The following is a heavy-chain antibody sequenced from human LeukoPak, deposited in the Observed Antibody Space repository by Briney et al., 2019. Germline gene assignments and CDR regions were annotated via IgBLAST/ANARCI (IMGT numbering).Heavy chain of an antibody. CDR2: IIPIFGTA. D-gene: IGHD3-3*01. J-gene: IGHJ5*02. CDR1: GGTFSSYA. CDR3: ARARYYDFWSGYFLRTWFDP. Sequence: GASVKVSCKASGGTFSSYAISWVRQAPGQGLEWMGGIIPIFGTANYAQKFQGRVTITTDESTSTAYMELSSLRSGDTAVYYCARARYYDFWSGYFLRTWFDPWGQGTLVTVSS. V-gene: IGHV1-69*05.